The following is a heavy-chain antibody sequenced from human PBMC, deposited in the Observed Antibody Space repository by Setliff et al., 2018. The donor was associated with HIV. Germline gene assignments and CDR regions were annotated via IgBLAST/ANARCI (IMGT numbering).Heavy chain of an antibody. CDR1: GDSISSGSYY. J-gene: IGHJ5*02. CDR2: IHTTGST. CDR3: AREGGTGRSSWYGAYWYDP. Sequence: PSETLSLTCSVSGDSISSGSYYWSWIRLPAGKGLEWIGQIHTTGSTNYNRSLKSRVPISLDTSKNQFSLRLTSVTAADTAVYYCAREGGTGRSSWYGAYWYDPWGQGTLVTVSS. D-gene: IGHD6-13*01. V-gene: IGHV4-61*09.